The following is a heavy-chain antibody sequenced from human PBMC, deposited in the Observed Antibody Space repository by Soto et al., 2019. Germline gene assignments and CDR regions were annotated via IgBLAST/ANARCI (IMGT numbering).Heavy chain of an antibody. CDR1: GGSISSYY. J-gene: IGHJ4*02. CDR2: IYYSEST. Sequence: PSETLSLTCTVSGGSISSYYWSWIRQPPGKGLEWIGYIYYSESTNYNPSLKSRVTISVDTSKNQFSLKLSSVTAADTAVYYCARGFPTVVTVDYWGQGTLVTVSS. CDR3: ARGFPTVVTVDY. V-gene: IGHV4-59*08. D-gene: IGHD4-17*01.